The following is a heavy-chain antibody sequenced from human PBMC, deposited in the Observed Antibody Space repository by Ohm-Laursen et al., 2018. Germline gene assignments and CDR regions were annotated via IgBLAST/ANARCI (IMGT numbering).Heavy chain of an antibody. Sequence: SLRLSCTAFGFIFSSYWMHWVRQAPGKGLVWVSRINSDGRSTNYADSVTGRFTISRDNAKNTLYLQMNSLRAEDTAVYYCARVICSGGSCYSFFDYWGQGTLVTVSS. CDR1: GFIFSSYW. CDR2: INSDGRST. V-gene: IGHV3-74*01. D-gene: IGHD2-15*01. CDR3: ARVICSGGSCYSFFDY. J-gene: IGHJ4*02.